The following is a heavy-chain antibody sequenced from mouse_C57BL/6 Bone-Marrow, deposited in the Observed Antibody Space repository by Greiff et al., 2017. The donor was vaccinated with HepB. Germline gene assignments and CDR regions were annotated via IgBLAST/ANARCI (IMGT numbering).Heavy chain of an antibody. CDR3: ARWNGGYYAMDY. J-gene: IGHJ4*01. CDR2: IDPSDSYT. V-gene: IGHV1-69*01. CDR1: GYTFTSYW. Sequence: VQLQQPGAELVMPGASVKLSCKASGYTFTSYWMHWVKQRPGQGLEWIGEIDPSDSYTNYNQKFKGKSTLTVDKSSSTAYMQLSSLTSEDSAVYYCARWNGGYYAMDYWGQGTSVTVSS.